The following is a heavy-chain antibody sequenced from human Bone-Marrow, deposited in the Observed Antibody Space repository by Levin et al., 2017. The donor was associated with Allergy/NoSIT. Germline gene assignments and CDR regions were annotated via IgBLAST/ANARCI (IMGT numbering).Heavy chain of an antibody. V-gene: IGHV3-15*07. CDR2: IKTEADGGAT. J-gene: IGHJ1*01. CDR1: GFVFSEAW. CDR3: STDVFF. D-gene: IGHD2/OR15-2a*01. Sequence: GESLKISCAASGFVFSEAWMNWVRQAPGKGLEWVGRIKTEADGGATDYAAPVKGRFTISRDDSKNTLYLQMNSLKIEDTAVYYCSTDVFFWGQGTLVSVSS.